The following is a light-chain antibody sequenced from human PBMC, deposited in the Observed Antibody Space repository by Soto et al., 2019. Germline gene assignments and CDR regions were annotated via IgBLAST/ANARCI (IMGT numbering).Light chain of an antibody. CDR1: QGIRDY. CDR2: AAS. Sequence: DIQLTQSPSFLSASVGDRVTITCRARQGIRDYLAWYQQKPGKAPKLLIYAASTLQSGVPSRFSGSGSGTEFTLTISSLQPEDFATYYCQHLNSYPPYTFGQGTKLEIK. V-gene: IGKV1-9*01. CDR3: QHLNSYPPYT. J-gene: IGKJ2*01.